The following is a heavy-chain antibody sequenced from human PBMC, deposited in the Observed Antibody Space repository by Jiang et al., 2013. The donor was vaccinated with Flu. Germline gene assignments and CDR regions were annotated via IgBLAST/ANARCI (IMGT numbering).Heavy chain of an antibody. D-gene: IGHD2-21*02. CDR3: ARDRVDLVTRGAWFDP. J-gene: IGHJ5*02. Sequence: SGAEVKKSGASVKVSCKASGYTFTGYYMHWVRQAPGQGLEWMGWINPKNDDTNYAQKFQGRVTMTRDTSINTAYMELSRLRSDDTAVYYCARDRVDLVTRGAWFDPWGQGTLVTVSS. CDR1: GYTFTGYY. CDR2: INPKNDDT. V-gene: IGHV1-2*02.